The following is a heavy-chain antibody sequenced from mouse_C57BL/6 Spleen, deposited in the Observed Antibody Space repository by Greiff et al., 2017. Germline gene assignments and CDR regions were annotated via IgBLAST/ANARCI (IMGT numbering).Heavy chain of an antibody. CDR1: GYAFSSSW. J-gene: IGHJ2*01. CDR3: ARFITSVVADY. Sequence: QVQLQQSGPELVKPGASVKISCTASGYAFSSSWMNWVKQRPGKGLEWIGRIYPGDGDTNYNGTFKGKATLTADKSSSTAYMQLSSLTSEDSAVYFCARFITSVVADYWGEGTTLTVSS. CDR2: IYPGDGDT. V-gene: IGHV1-82*01. D-gene: IGHD1-1*01.